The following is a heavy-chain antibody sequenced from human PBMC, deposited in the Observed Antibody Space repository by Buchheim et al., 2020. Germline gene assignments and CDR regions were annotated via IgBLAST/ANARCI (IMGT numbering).Heavy chain of an antibody. J-gene: IGHJ4*02. CDR3: ARVAGSMYYFDY. CDR2: ISSGGSAK. CDR1: GFTFSSYE. V-gene: IGHV3-48*03. Sequence: EVQLVESGGGLVQPGGSLRLSCAASGFTFSSYEMNWVRQAPGKGLEWVSYISSGGSAKYYADSVKGRFTISRDNAKNSLYLQMNSLRAEDTALYYCARVAGSMYYFDYWGQGTL. D-gene: IGHD3-10*01.